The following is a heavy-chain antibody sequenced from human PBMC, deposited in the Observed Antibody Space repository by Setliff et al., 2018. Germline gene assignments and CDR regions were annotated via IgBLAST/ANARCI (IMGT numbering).Heavy chain of an antibody. Sequence: PSETLSLTCTVSGGSIRSSNWWSWVRQPPGKGPEWIGEIYHSGSTNYNPSLKRRVTISVDKSKHQFSLKLSSVTAADTAVYYCASALGYCSRTSCYADAFDIWGQGKRVTVSS. V-gene: IGHV4-4*02. CDR3: ASALGYCSRTSCYADAFDI. D-gene: IGHD2-2*01. J-gene: IGHJ3*02. CDR2: IYHSGST. CDR1: GGSIRSSNW.